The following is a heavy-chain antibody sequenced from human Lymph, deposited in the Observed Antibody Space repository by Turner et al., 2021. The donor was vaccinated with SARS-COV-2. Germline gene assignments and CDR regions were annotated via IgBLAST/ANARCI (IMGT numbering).Heavy chain of an antibody. J-gene: IGHJ6*02. V-gene: IGHV1-8*02. Sequence: QVQLVQSGAEVKKPAASVKVSCKAPGYTFTSYDINWVRQATGQGMERIGWMNPNSGNTGYAQKFQGRVTMTRNTSISTAYMELSSLRSEDTAVYNCARGRYSGGGMDVWGQGTTVTVSS. D-gene: IGHD1-26*01. CDR3: ARGRYSGGGMDV. CDR2: MNPNSGNT. CDR1: GYTFTSYD.